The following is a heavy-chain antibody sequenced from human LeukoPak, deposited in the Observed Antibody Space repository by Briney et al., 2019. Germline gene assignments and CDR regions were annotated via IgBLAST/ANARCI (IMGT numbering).Heavy chain of an antibody. D-gene: IGHD6-13*01. J-gene: IGHJ4*02. CDR2: ISYDGSNK. CDR1: GFTFSSYA. V-gene: IGHV3-30-3*01. Sequence: GGSLRLSCAASGFTFSSYAMHWVRQAPGKGLEWVAVISYDGSNKYYADSVKGRFTISRDNAKNSLYLQMNSLRAEDTAVYYCARDYIAAAGGGQGTLVTVSS. CDR3: ARDYIAAAG.